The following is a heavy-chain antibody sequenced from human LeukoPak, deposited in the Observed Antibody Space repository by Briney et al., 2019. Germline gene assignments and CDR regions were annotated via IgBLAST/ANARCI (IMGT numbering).Heavy chain of an antibody. CDR3: ARHVDLYWFDP. CDR1: GGSISSSSYY. V-gene: IGHV4-39*07. J-gene: IGHJ5*02. D-gene: IGHD5-12*01. Sequence: PSETLSLTCTVFGGSISSSSYYWGWIRQPPGKGLEWIGSIYYSGSTYYNPSLKSRVTISVDTSKNQFSLKLSSVTAADTAVYYCARHVDLYWFDPWGQGTLVTVSS. CDR2: IYYSGST.